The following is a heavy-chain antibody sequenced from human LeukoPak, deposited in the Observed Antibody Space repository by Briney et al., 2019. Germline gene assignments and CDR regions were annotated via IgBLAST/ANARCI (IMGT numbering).Heavy chain of an antibody. Sequence: ASVKVSCKASGYTFTSYDINWVRQATGQGLEWMGWMNPNSGNTGYAQKFQGRVTITRDTSASTAYMELTSLTSEDTAVYYCARAGYCSGGSCYTFDYWGQGTLVTVSS. J-gene: IGHJ4*02. CDR3: ARAGYCSGGSCYTFDY. CDR2: MNPNSGNT. CDR1: GYTFTSYD. V-gene: IGHV1-8*01. D-gene: IGHD2-15*01.